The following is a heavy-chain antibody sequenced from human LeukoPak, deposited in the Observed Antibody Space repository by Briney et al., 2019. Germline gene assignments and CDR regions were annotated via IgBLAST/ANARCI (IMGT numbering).Heavy chain of an antibody. D-gene: IGHD6-19*01. J-gene: IGHJ5*02. CDR2: ISAYNGNT. Sequence: EASVKVSCKASGYTFTSYGISWVRQAPGQGLEWMGWISAYNGNTNYAQKLQGRVTMTSDTSISTAYVELSSLTSEDTAVYYCARALSVAGRNWFDPWGQGTLVTVSS. CDR3: ARALSVAGRNWFDP. V-gene: IGHV1-18*01. CDR1: GYTFTSYG.